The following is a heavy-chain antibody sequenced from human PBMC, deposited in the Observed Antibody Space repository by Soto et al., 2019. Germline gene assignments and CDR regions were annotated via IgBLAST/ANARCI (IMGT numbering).Heavy chain of an antibody. CDR3: ARDGYFSGGSCYSVPVFDY. CDR1: GFTFSSYG. CDR2: IWYDGSNK. Sequence: QVQLVESGGGVVQPGRSLRLSCAASGFTFSSYGMHWVRQAPGKGLEWVAVIWYDGSNKYYADSVKCRFTISRDNSKNTLYLQMNSLRAEDTAVYYCARDGYFSGGSCYSVPVFDYWGQGTLVTVSS. J-gene: IGHJ4*02. V-gene: IGHV3-33*01. D-gene: IGHD2-15*01.